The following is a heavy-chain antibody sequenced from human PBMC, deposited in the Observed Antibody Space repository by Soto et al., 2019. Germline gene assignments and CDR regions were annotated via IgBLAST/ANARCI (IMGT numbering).Heavy chain of an antibody. Sequence: PSETLSLTCTVSGRSISIYYWSWIRQPPGKGLEWIGYIYYTGSTNYNPSLKSRVTISVDTSKNQFSLNLSSVTAADTAVYYCARDYRDFFDFWGQGSLVIVSS. D-gene: IGHD4-17*01. V-gene: IGHV4-59*01. CDR3: ARDYRDFFDF. CDR1: GRSISIYY. CDR2: IYYTGST. J-gene: IGHJ4*02.